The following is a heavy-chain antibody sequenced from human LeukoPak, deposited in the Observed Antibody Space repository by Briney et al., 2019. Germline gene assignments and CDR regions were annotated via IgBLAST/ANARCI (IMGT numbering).Heavy chain of an antibody. CDR1: GFTFNNYW. Sequence: GGSLRLSCAASGFTFNNYWMTWVRQAPGKGLEWVGNINLDGSDKYYGDSVKGRFTISRDNAKNSLHLQMNSLRAEDTAVYYCARDTRYFDYWGQGNMVTVSS. CDR3: ARDTRYFDY. J-gene: IGHJ4*02. CDR2: INLDGSDK. V-gene: IGHV3-7*01.